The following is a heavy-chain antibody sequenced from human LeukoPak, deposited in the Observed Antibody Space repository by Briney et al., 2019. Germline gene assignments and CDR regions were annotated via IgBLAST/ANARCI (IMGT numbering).Heavy chain of an antibody. Sequence: SETLSLTCTVSGGSISSGGYYWSWIRQHPGKGLEWIGYIYYSGSTYYNPSLKSRVTISVDTSKNQFSLKRSSVTAADTAVFYCARTYCSSTSCYNVFDIWGQGTMVTVSS. CDR2: IYYSGST. J-gene: IGHJ3*02. CDR1: GGSISSGGYY. D-gene: IGHD2-2*02. V-gene: IGHV4-31*03. CDR3: ARTYCSSTSCYNVFDI.